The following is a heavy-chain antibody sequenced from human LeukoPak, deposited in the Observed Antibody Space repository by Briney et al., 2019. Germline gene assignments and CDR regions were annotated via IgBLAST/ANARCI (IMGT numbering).Heavy chain of an antibody. D-gene: IGHD3-16*02. V-gene: IGHV4-34*01. CDR1: GGSFSGYC. J-gene: IGHJ4*02. CDR2: INHSGST. Sequence: SETLSLTCAVYGGSFSGYCWSWIRQPPGKGLEWIGEINHSGSTNYNPSLKSRVTISVDTSKNQFSLKLSSVTAADTAVYYCARNGKYYDYIWGSYRLDYYFDYWGQGTMVTVSS. CDR3: ARNGKYYDYIWGSYRLDYYFDY.